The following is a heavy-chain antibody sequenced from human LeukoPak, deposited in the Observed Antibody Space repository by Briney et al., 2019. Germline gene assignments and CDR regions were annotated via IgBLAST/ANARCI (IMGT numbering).Heavy chain of an antibody. V-gene: IGHV3-21*01. Sequence: GGSLRLSCAASGFTFSSYNMNWVRQAPGKGLEWVSSISSSSSYIYYADSVKGRFTISRDNAKNSLYLQMNSLRAEDTAVYYCASTTTPGYYYGMDVWGQGTTVTVSS. CDR1: GFTFSSYN. CDR3: ASTTTPGYYYGMDV. D-gene: IGHD1-26*01. CDR2: ISSSSSYI. J-gene: IGHJ6*02.